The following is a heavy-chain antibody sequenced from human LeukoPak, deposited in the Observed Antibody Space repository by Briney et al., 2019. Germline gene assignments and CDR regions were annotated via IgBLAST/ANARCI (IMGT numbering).Heavy chain of an antibody. CDR1: GFNLRSYW. V-gene: IGHV3-74*01. CDR3: AAMVTPSGYYYYGMDV. J-gene: IGHJ6*02. CDR2: INSDGSST. Sequence: GALRLSRAGSGFNLRSYWMDWVRPAPGKGLVWVSRINSDGSSTSYADSVKGRFIISRDNAKNTLYLQMNSLRAEDTAVYYCAAMVTPSGYYYYGMDVWGQGTTVTVSS. D-gene: IGHD2-21*02.